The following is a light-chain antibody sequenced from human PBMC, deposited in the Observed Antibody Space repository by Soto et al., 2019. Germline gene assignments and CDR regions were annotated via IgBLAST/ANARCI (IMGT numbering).Light chain of an antibody. Sequence: QSVLTQPLSASGTPGQRVTISCSGTSSNIGTNTVNWYQQLPGTAPKVLIYNNHERPSGVPDRFSGSKSGTSASLAISGLQSDDEADYYCAAWDDSLLLFGGGTKLTVL. V-gene: IGLV1-44*01. CDR2: NNH. CDR3: AAWDDSLLL. CDR1: SSNIGTNT. J-gene: IGLJ3*02.